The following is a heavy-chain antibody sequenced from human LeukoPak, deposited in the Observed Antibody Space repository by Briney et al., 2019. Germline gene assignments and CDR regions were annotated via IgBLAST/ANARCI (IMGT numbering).Heavy chain of an antibody. J-gene: IGHJ6*02. D-gene: IGHD6-19*01. V-gene: IGHV4-4*07. CDR3: ARGSGVAVGMDV. CDR2: FFTGGST. Sequence: KPSETLSLTCTVSGGSLDSHYWSWHRQSAGNGLEWIGRFFTGGSTYCNPSLESRVTMSVDTSKNQFSLKLRSVTAADTAVYFCARGSGVAVGMDVWGQGTTVIVSS. CDR1: GGSLDSHY.